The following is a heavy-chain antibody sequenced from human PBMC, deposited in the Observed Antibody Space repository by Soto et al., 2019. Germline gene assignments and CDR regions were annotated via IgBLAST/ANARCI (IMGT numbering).Heavy chain of an antibody. Sequence: SQTLSLTCTVSGGFISSSGYCWDWLRQPPGKGLEWIGSICYSGNTYYSPSLKSRVTISVDTSKIRFSLKLSSVIAADTAVYNCARRMANRDYFDYWGQGTLVTVSS. CDR1: GGFISSSGYC. D-gene: IGHD2-8*01. J-gene: IGHJ4*02. V-gene: IGHV4-39*01. CDR2: ICYSGNT. CDR3: ARRMANRDYFDY.